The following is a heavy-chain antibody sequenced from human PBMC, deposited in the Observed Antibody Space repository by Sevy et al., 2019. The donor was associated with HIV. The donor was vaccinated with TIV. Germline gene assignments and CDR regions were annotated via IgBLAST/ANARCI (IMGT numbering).Heavy chain of an antibody. Sequence: GGSLRLSCAASGFTFRTYAFHWVRQAPGRGLEWVGLISSNGDNAFYANSVRCRFTISRDNSMSTLYLEMNNLTPDDTAVYYCARGPEWELTSFLSHWGQGTLVTVSS. CDR3: ARGPEWELTSFLSH. J-gene: IGHJ4*02. CDR1: GFTFRTYA. V-gene: IGHV3-30-3*01. CDR2: ISSNGDNA. D-gene: IGHD1-26*01.